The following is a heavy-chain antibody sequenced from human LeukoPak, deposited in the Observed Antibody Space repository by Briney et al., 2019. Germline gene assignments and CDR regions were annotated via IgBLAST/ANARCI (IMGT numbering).Heavy chain of an antibody. CDR1: GASISGSGYY. J-gene: IGHJ3*02. CDR3: ARGPVGGTTYNDGDAFDI. Sequence: SETLSLTCAVSGASISGSGYYWRWLRQPPGKGLEWIGYIYYSGSTNYNPSLKSRVTISVDTSKNQFSLKLSSVTAADTAVYYCARGPVGGTTYNDGDAFDIWGQGTMVTVSS. D-gene: IGHD1-7*01. V-gene: IGHV4-61*08. CDR2: IYYSGST.